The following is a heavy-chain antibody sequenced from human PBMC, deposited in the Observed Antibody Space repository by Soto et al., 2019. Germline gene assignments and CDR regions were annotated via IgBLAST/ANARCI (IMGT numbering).Heavy chain of an antibody. CDR3: ARDTEDYYGSGSFDY. CDR1: GFTFSSYG. D-gene: IGHD3-10*01. V-gene: IGHV3-33*01. J-gene: IGHJ4*02. CDR2: IWYAGSNK. Sequence: QVQLVESGGGVVQPGRSLRLSCAASGFTFSSYGMHWVRQAPGKGLEWVAVIWYAGSNKYYADSVKGRFTISRDDSKNTLYMQMNSLRAEDTAVYYCARDTEDYYGSGSFDYWGQGTLVTVSS.